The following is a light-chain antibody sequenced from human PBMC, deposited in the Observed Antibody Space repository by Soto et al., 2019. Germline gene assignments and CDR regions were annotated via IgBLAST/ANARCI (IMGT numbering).Light chain of an antibody. CDR3: QQYGSSPPYT. Sequence: EIVLTQSPGTLSLSPGERATLSCRASQSVSSGYLAWYQQNPGRAPRLLIYAASSRATGIPDRFSGSGSGTDFTLTISRLEPEDFAVYYCQQYGSSPPYTFGQGTKLEIK. CDR1: QSVSSGY. J-gene: IGKJ2*01. V-gene: IGKV3-20*01. CDR2: AAS.